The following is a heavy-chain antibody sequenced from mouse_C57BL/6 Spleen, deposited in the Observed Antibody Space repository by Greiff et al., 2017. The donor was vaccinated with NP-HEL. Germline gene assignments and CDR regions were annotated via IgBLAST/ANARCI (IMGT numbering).Heavy chain of an antibody. CDR1: GYTFTSYW. V-gene: IGHV1-53*01. J-gene: IGHJ3*01. D-gene: IGHD2-4*01. CDR2: INPSNGGT. CDR3: ARSANYYDYVWFAY. Sequence: QVQLQQPGTELVKPGASVKLSCKASGYTFTSYWMHWVKQRPGQGLEWIGNINPSNGGTNYNEKFKSKSTLTVDKSSSTAYMQLSSLTSEDSAVYYCARSANYYDYVWFAYWGQGTLVTVSA.